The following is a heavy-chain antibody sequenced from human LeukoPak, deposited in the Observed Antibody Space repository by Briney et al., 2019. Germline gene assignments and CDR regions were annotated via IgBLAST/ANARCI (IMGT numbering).Heavy chain of an antibody. Sequence: SETLSLTCSVSGGSINNYFWNWLRQPPGRGLEWISHVYYTGSTRYNPSLKSRVFISIDTSMNQFSLKLSSVTAADTAVYYCARRARAEADTSPDNWIDPWGQGTLVTVSS. J-gene: IGHJ5*02. CDR2: VYYTGST. D-gene: IGHD6-13*01. CDR3: ARRARAEADTSPDNWIDP. V-gene: IGHV4-59*08. CDR1: GGSINNYF.